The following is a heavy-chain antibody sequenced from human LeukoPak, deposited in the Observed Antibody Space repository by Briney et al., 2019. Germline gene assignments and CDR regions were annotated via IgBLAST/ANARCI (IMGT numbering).Heavy chain of an antibody. J-gene: IGHJ5*02. CDR2: INHSGST. V-gene: IGHV4-34*01. Sequence: PSETLSLTCAVNGGSLSGHYWSWIRQPPGKGLEWIGEINHSGSTNYNPSLKSRVTISVDTSKNQFSLKLSSVTAADTAVYYCARITSYYDYVWGSYRPRRWFDPWGQGTLVTVSS. D-gene: IGHD3-16*02. CDR1: GGSLSGHY. CDR3: ARITSYYDYVWGSYRPRRWFDP.